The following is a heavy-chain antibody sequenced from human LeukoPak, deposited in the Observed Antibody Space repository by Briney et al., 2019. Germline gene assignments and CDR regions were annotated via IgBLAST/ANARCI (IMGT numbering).Heavy chain of an antibody. CDR2: ISGSGGST. CDR1: GFTFSSYG. J-gene: IGHJ2*01. Sequence: GGSLRLSCAASGFTFSSYGMHWVRQAPGKGLEWVSAISGSGGSTYYADSVKGRFTISRDNSKNTLYQQMNSLRAEDTAVYYCARWEYGDLYSYFDLWGRGTLVTVSS. V-gene: IGHV3-23*01. CDR3: ARWEYGDLYSYFDL. D-gene: IGHD4-17*01.